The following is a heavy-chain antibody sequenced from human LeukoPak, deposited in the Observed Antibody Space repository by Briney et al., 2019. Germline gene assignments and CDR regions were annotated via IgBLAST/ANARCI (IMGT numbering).Heavy chain of an antibody. CDR3: ARESDSGGYRFDY. V-gene: IGHV3-48*03. CDR1: GFTFSSYE. Sequence: PGGSLRLSCETSGFTFSSYEMIWVRQAPEKGLEWVSYISTSGSRILYADSVKGRFAISRDNAKNSLYLQMNSLRTEDTAVYYCARESDSGGYRFDYWGQGSLVTVPS. J-gene: IGHJ4*02. D-gene: IGHD3-22*01. CDR2: ISTSGSRI.